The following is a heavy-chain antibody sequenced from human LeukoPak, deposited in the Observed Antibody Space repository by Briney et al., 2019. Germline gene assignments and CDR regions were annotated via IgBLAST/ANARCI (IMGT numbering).Heavy chain of an antibody. CDR2: ISNDGGNK. CDR3: ARDGLIGYYSWFDP. CDR1: GFTFSTYA. D-gene: IGHD3-9*01. Sequence: GRSLRLSCAASGFTFSTYAMHWVRQAPGKGLEWVALISNDGGNKYYADSVKGRFTISRDNSKNTLYLQMNNLRAEDTAVYFCARDGLIGYYSWFDPWGQGTLVTVSS. V-gene: IGHV3-30*04. J-gene: IGHJ5*02.